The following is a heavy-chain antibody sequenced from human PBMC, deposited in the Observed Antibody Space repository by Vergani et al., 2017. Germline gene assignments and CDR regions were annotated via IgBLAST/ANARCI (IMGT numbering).Heavy chain of an antibody. CDR2: TWYDGNNK. J-gene: IGHJ1*01. CDR1: GFTFNPYG. Sequence: QVQLVESGGGVVQPGRSLRLSCAASGFTFNPYGMHWVRQAPGKGLEWVAVTWYDGNNKQYADSVKGRFTISRDNSKSTLYLQMNSLRTEDTAVYYSATKSCGTPGCQIGYFREWGQGTLVTVSS. CDR3: ATKSCGTPGCQIGYFRE. V-gene: IGHV3-33*01. D-gene: IGHD1-1*01.